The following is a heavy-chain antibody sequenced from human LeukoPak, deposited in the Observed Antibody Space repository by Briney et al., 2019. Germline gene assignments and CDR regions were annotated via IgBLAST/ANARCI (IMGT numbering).Heavy chain of an antibody. J-gene: IGHJ6*03. CDR3: ARDLGPRDFWSGYLYYMDV. Sequence: GGSLRLSCAASGFIFSSHGTNWVRQAPGKGLEWVSSISSSGSYIYYADSVKGRFTISRDNAKNSLYLQMNSLRAEDTAVYYCARDLGPRDFWSGYLYYMDVWGKGTTVTVSS. V-gene: IGHV3-21*01. CDR2: ISSSGSYI. D-gene: IGHD3-3*01. CDR1: GFIFSSHG.